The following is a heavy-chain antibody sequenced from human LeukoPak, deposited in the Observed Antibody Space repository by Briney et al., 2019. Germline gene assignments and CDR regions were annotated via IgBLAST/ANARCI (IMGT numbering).Heavy chain of an antibody. CDR3: ARAPVRVAAVGKYFDF. CDR2: INHSGST. J-gene: IGHJ4*02. Sequence: PSETLSLTCAVYGGSFSNYYWSWIRQPPGKGLEWIGEINHSGSTNYNPSLKSRLTISVDTSQKQFSLKLSSVTAADTAVYYCARAPVRVAAVGKYFDFWGQGTLVIVS. V-gene: IGHV4-34*01. D-gene: IGHD6-13*01. CDR1: GGSFSNYY.